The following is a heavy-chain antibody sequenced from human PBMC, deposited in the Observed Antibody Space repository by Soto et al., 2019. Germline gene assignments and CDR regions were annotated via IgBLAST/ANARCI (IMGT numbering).Heavy chain of an antibody. J-gene: IGHJ4*02. Sequence: EAQLVESGGGLVQPGGSLRLSCAASGFTCSSYWMHWVRQAPERGLVWVSRINGDGTTTHYADSVKGRFTISRDNAKNTLYLQMNSLRAEDTAVYSCVRSREGYNLVADYWGQGTLVTVSS. D-gene: IGHD5-12*01. CDR3: VRSREGYNLVADY. V-gene: IGHV3-74*01. CDR2: INGDGTTT. CDR1: GFTCSSYW.